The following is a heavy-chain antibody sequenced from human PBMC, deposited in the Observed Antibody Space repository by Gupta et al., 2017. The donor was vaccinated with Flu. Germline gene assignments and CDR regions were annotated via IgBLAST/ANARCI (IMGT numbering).Heavy chain of an antibody. CDR2: IYYNVAT. CDR1: RDSINSSY. D-gene: IGHD3-3*01. CDR3: AKIGVGSSFYFYGMDV. V-gene: IGHV4-59*01. J-gene: IGHJ6*02. Sequence: QVHPQESGPRLVKPSETLSLTCSASRDSINSSYWSWIRQPPGKGLEWIGYIYYNVATPSNTSLKRRVTISLDTSKNQFSLNLGYEKAVEKAAYYCAKIGVGSSFYFYGMDVWCQGATVTVSS.